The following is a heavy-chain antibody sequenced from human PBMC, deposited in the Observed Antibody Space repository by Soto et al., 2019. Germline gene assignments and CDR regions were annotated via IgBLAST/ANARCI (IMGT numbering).Heavy chain of an antibody. Sequence: GGSLRLSCAASGFTFSSYAMHWVRQAPGKGLEWVAVISYDGSNKYYADSVKGRFTISRDNSKNTLYLQMNSLRAEDTAVYYCARAGVGLAGTRYGHYWGQGTLVTVSS. CDR1: GFTFSSYA. D-gene: IGHD6-19*01. J-gene: IGHJ4*02. CDR2: ISYDGSNK. CDR3: ARAGVGLAGTRYGHY. V-gene: IGHV3-30*04.